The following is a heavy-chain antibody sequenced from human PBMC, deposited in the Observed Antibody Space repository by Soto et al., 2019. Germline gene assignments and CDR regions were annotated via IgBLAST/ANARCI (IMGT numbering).Heavy chain of an antibody. CDR3: AKDTAMGDYYYGMDV. CDR2: IGSSGGGT. Sequence: GGSLRLSCAASGFPFSSYAMSWVRQAPGKGLEWVSTIGSSGGGTYYADSVQGRFTISRDSSKNSIYLQMNSLRAEDTAVYYCAKDTAMGDYYYGMDVWGQGTTVTVSS. CDR1: GFPFSSYA. J-gene: IGHJ6*02. V-gene: IGHV3-23*01. D-gene: IGHD5-18*01.